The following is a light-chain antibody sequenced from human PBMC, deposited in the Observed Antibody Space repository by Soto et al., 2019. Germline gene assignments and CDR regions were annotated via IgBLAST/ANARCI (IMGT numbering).Light chain of an antibody. CDR1: QSISTY. V-gene: IGKV1-39*01. J-gene: IGKJ1*01. CDR2: DSS. CDR3: QQSYSNPTWT. Sequence: DSQLTQSPSSLSASLGDRVTITCRASQSISTYLNWYQHKPGEAPKLLVDDSSTLQTGVPSRFSGSGFRAEFTLTISGLQPEDFATYYCQQSYSNPTWTFGQGTKVDI.